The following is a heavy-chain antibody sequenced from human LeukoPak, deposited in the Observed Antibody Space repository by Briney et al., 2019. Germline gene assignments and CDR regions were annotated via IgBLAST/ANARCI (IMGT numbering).Heavy chain of an antibody. CDR2: ISSSGSII. CDR1: GFTFSSYE. J-gene: IGHJ4*02. CDR3: ARDPRGYTYGYDDY. D-gene: IGHD5-18*01. Sequence: GGSLRLSCAAPGFTFSSYEMNWVRQAPGKGLEWVSYISSSGSIIYYADSVKGRFTISRDNAKNSLYLQMNSLRAEDTAVYYCARDPRGYTYGYDDYWGQGTLVTVSS. V-gene: IGHV3-48*03.